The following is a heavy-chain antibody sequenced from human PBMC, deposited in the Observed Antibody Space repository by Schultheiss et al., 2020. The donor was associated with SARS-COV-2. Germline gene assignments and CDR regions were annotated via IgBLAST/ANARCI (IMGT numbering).Heavy chain of an antibody. CDR2: TYYSGST. J-gene: IGHJ6*02. Sequence: SETLSLTCTVSGGSISSYYWSWIRQPPGKGLEWIGYTYYSGSTNYNPSLKSRLTISVNTSKNQFSLKLSSVTAADTAVYYCAMGGQQLAHSYYYGMDVWGQGNTVTGSS. D-gene: IGHD6-13*01. CDR1: GGSISSYY. CDR3: AMGGQQLAHSYYYGMDV. V-gene: IGHV4-59*01.